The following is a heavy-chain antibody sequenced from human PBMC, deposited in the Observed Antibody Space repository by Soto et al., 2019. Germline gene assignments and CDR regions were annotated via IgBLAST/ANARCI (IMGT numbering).Heavy chain of an antibody. CDR1: GGSISSGDYY. D-gene: IGHD3-10*01. Sequence: QVQLQESGPGLVKPSQTLSLTCTVSGGSISSGDYYWCWIRQPPGKGLEWIGYIYYSGSTYYNPSLKSRVTISVDTSKNQFYLKLSSVTAADTAVYYCARGLWFGEFPFDYWGQGTLVTVSS. CDR3: ARGLWFGEFPFDY. V-gene: IGHV4-30-4*01. J-gene: IGHJ4*02. CDR2: IYYSGST.